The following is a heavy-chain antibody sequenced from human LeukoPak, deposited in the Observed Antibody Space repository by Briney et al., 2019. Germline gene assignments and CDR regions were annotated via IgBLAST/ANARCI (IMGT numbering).Heavy chain of an antibody. J-gene: IGHJ3*02. CDR1: GFTFSSYS. Sequence: GGSLRLSCVGSGFTFSSYSMNWVRQAPGKGLEWVSYISGTSNTIYYADSVKGRFTVSRDNAKNSLYLQMNSLRAEDTAVYYCAPLIVVVTATLDDAFDIWGQGTMVTVSS. D-gene: IGHD2-21*02. CDR3: APLIVVVTATLDDAFDI. CDR2: ISGTSNTI. V-gene: IGHV3-48*01.